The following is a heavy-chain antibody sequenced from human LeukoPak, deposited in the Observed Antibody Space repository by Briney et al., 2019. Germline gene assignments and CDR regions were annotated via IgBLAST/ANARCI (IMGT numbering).Heavy chain of an antibody. D-gene: IGHD5-12*01. Sequence: GGSLRLSCAASGFTFSDYYMSWIRQAPGKGLEWVAYISSSGSTIYYADSVKGRFTIARDNAKKSLYLQMNSLRAEDTAVYYCASGPRIVATIFYYYMDVWGKGTTVTVSS. CDR1: GFTFSDYY. V-gene: IGHV3-11*04. J-gene: IGHJ6*03. CDR2: ISSSGSTI. CDR3: ASGPRIVATIFYYYMDV.